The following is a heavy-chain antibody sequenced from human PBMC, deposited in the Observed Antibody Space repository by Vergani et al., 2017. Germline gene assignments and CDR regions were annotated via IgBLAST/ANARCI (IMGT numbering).Heavy chain of an antibody. CDR2: IYYSGST. CDR1: GGSISSGDYY. Sequence: QVQLQESGPGLVKPSETLSLTCTVSGGSISSGDYYWSWIRQPPGKGLEWLGYIYYSGSTYYNQSLKSRVTISVDTSKNQFSRKLSSVTAADTAVYYCARVSRKGAIDPWGQGTLVTVSS. D-gene: IGHD3-3*02. V-gene: IGHV4-30-4*08. CDR3: ARVSRKGAIDP. J-gene: IGHJ5*02.